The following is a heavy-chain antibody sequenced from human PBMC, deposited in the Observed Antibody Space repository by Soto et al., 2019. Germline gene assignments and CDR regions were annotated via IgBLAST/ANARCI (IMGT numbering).Heavy chain of an antibody. V-gene: IGHV5-10-1*01. CDR3: ARGDGSSSHWYYYYGMDV. J-gene: IGHJ6*02. CDR1: GYSFASYW. D-gene: IGHD6-6*01. CDR2: IDPSYSYT. Sequence: PGESLKISCKGSGYSFASYWISWVRQMPGKGLEWMGRIDPSYSYTNYSPSFQGHVTISADKSISTAYLQWSSLKASDTAMYYCARGDGSSSHWYYYYGMDVWGQGTTVTVSS.